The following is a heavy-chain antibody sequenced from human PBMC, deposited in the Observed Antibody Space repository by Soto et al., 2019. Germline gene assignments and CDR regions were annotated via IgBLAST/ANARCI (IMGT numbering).Heavy chain of an antibody. V-gene: IGHV3-66*01. CDR2: IYSGGRT. CDR3: ASLRYCIGSSCPDY. D-gene: IGHD2-2*01. CDR1: GFTVSSNY. J-gene: IGHJ4*02. Sequence: EVQLVESGGGLVQPGGSLRLSCAVSGFTVSSNYMTWVRQAPGKGLEWVSVIYSGGRTFYADSVKGRFIISRDNAKNALYLQMNSLRAEDTGIYYCASLRYCIGSSCPDYCGQGTLVTVSS.